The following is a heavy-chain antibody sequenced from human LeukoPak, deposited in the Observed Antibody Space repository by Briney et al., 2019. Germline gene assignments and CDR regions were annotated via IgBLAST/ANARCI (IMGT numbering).Heavy chain of an antibody. V-gene: IGHV1-18*01. J-gene: IGHJ1*01. Sequence: ASVKVSCKASGYTFTSYGISWVRQAPGQGLEWMGWISAYNGNTNYAQKLQGRVTMTTDTSTSTAYMELRSLRSDDTAMYYCAFWNTYYSGSGEYNWGQGAWSPSPQ. CDR2: ISAYNGNT. CDR3: AFWNTYYSGSGEYN. D-gene: IGHD3-3*01. CDR1: GYTFTSYG.